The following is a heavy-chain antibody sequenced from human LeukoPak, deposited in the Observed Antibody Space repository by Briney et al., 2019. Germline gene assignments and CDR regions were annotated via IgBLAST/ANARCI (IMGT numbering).Heavy chain of an antibody. J-gene: IGHJ6*02. Sequence: GASVKVSCKASGYTFTSYGISWVRQAPGQGLEWMGGIIPIFGTANYAQKFQGRVTITADESTSTAYMELSSLRSEDTAVYYCARVPQRSSDHYYGMDVWGQGTTVTVSS. CDR2: IIPIFGTA. V-gene: IGHV1-69*13. CDR3: ARVPQRSSDHYYGMDV. CDR1: GYTFTSYG. D-gene: IGHD6-25*01.